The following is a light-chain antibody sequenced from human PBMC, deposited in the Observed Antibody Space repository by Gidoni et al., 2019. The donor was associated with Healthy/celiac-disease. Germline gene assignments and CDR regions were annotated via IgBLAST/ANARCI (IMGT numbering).Light chain of an antibody. CDR2: DAS. V-gene: IGKV3-11*01. Sequence: DIVLTQSPATLSLSPVERATLSCSASQSVSSYLAWYQQKPCQAPRLLIYDASNRATGIPARFSGSGSGTDFTLTISSLEPEDFAVYYCQQRSNWPPNTFGQGTRLEIK. CDR1: QSVSSY. J-gene: IGKJ5*01. CDR3: QQRSNWPPNT.